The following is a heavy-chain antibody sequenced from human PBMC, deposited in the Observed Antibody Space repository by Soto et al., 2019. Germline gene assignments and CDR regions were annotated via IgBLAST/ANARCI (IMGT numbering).Heavy chain of an antibody. Sequence: QVQLVQSGAEVKKPGSSVKVSCKASGYTFTSYGISWVRQAPGPGLEWMGWISAYNGKTNYAQKLQGRVTMTTDTSTRTTYMEMRSLRSDDTAVYYCARRGRYCTNGVCSLYGTEVWGQGNKVTVSS. V-gene: IGHV1-18*01. CDR2: ISAYNGKT. J-gene: IGHJ6*02. CDR1: GYTFTSYG. CDR3: ARRGRYCTNGVCSLYGTEV. D-gene: IGHD2-8*01.